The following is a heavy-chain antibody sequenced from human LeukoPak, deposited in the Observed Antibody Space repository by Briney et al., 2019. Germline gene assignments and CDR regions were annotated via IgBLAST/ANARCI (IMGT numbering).Heavy chain of an antibody. CDR1: GFTFSSYE. J-gene: IGHJ3*02. CDR2: ISSSGSTI. V-gene: IGHV3-48*03. Sequence: GGSLRLSCAASGFTFSSYEMNWVRQAPGKGLEWVSYISSSGSTIYYADSVKGRFTISRDNAKNSLYLQMNSLRAEDTAVYYCAREPPRAVVAAPGDALDIWGQGTMVTVSS. CDR3: AREPPRAVVAAPGDALDI. D-gene: IGHD2-15*01.